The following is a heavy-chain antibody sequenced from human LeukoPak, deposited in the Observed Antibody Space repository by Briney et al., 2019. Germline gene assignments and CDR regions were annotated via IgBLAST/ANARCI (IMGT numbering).Heavy chain of an antibody. Sequence: SETLSLTCSVSGVSITSNYSSWIRQPPGKGLEWFGYTRHSGATSYNPSLKSRSTMSLDTSNNQFSLKLSSVTAADTAVYYCARSSGHSYGDFDYWGQGNLVTVSS. D-gene: IGHD5-18*01. V-gene: IGHV4-59*01. CDR2: TRHSGAT. CDR1: GVSITSNY. CDR3: ARSSGHSYGDFDY. J-gene: IGHJ4*02.